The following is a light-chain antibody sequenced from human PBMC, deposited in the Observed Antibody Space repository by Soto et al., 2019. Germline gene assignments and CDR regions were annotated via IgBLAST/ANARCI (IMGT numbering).Light chain of an antibody. J-gene: IGKJ5*01. CDR3: QQRSNWPTIT. CDR2: DAS. V-gene: IGKV3-11*01. Sequence: EVVLTQSTVTLSLSPGERATLSCRASQSFRGLLAWYQQKPGQAPRLLVYDASNRATGIPARFSGSGSGTDFTLTISSLEPEDFAVYYCQQRSNWPTITFGQGTRLEIK. CDR1: QSFRGL.